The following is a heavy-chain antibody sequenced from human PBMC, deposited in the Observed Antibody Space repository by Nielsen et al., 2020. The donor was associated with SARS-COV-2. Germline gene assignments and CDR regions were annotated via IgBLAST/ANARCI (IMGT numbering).Heavy chain of an antibody. CDR1: GFTFTNAW. J-gene: IGHJ5*02. CDR3: TTPSLLLGYCSSTSCWPDP. V-gene: IGHV3-15*01. Sequence: GESLKISCAASGFTFTNAWMSWVRQAPGKGLEWVGRIKSKTDGGTTDYAAPVKGRFTISRDDSKNTLYLQMSSLKTEDTAVYYCTTPSLLLGYCSSTSCWPDPWGQGTLVTVSS. D-gene: IGHD2-2*01. CDR2: IKSKTDGGTT.